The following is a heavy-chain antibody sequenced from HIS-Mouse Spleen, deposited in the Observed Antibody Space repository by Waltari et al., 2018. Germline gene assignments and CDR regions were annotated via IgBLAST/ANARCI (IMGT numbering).Heavy chain of an antibody. CDR3: AREIPYSSSWYDWYFDL. CDR1: GCSISSSSSY. Sequence: QLQLRESGPGLVKPSETLSLTCTVSGCSISSSSSYWGWIRQPPGKGLEWIGSIYYSGSTYYNPSLKSRVTISVDTSKNQFSLKLSSVTAADTAVYYCAREIPYSSSWYDWYFDLWGRGTLVTVSS. V-gene: IGHV4-39*07. D-gene: IGHD6-13*01. CDR2: IYYSGST. J-gene: IGHJ2*01.